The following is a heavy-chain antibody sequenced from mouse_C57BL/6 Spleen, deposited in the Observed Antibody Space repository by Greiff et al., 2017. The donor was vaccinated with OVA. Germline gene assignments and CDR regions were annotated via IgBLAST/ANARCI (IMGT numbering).Heavy chain of an antibody. Sequence: QVHVKQPGAELVKPGASVKLSCKASGYTFTSYWMQWVKQRPGQGLEWIGEIDPSDSYTNYNQKFKGKATLTVDTSSSTAYMQLSSLTSEDSAVYYCARKGGYDEFAYWGQGTLVTVSA. D-gene: IGHD2-2*01. CDR2: IDPSDSYT. V-gene: IGHV1-50*01. CDR1: GYTFTSYW. J-gene: IGHJ3*01. CDR3: ARKGGYDEFAY.